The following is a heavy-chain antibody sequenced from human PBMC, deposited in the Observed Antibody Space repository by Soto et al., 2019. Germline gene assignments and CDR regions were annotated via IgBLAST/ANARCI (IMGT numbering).Heavy chain of an antibody. CDR2: IYWDDDK. CDR1: GFSLSTSGVG. D-gene: IGHD2-15*01. CDR3: AYLPCSGGSCYWFSFSGMDV. Sequence: QITLKESGPTLVKPTQTLTLTCTFSGFSLSTSGVGVAWIRQPPGKALEWLALIYWDDDKRYRPSLERRLTITKEASKTQVVRTMTNMDSVATATYYCAYLPCSGGSCYWFSFSGMDVWGQGTTVTVSS. V-gene: IGHV2-5*02. J-gene: IGHJ6*02.